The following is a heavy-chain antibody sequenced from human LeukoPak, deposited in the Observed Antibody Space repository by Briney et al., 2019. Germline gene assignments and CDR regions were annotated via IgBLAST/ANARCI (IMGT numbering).Heavy chain of an antibody. CDR3: ARRLGLRWDLQAFDI. CDR2: ISYDGSNK. J-gene: IGHJ3*02. V-gene: IGHV3-30*14. CDR1: GFTFSSYA. D-gene: IGHD4-23*01. Sequence: GGSLRLSCAASGFTFSSYAMHWVRQAPGKGLEWVAVISYDGSNKYYADSVKGRFTISRDNSKNTLYLQMNSLRAEDTAVYYCARRLGLRWDLQAFDIWGQGTMVTVSS.